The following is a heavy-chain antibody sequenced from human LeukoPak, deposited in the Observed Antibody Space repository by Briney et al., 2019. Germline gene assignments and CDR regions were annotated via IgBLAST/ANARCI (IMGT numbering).Heavy chain of an antibody. CDR1: GYTFTSNA. V-gene: IGHV1-18*01. CDR3: ARLSSSGWPLECMDV. D-gene: IGHD6-19*01. Sequence: ASVKVSCKASGYTFTSNAVSWVRQAPGQGLEWMGWISAYNGKTNYPRNFQDRVTMTIDTSTTTVYMQLWGLRPDDTAVYYCARLSSSGWPLECMDVWGQGTTVTVPS. J-gene: IGHJ6*02. CDR2: ISAYNGKT.